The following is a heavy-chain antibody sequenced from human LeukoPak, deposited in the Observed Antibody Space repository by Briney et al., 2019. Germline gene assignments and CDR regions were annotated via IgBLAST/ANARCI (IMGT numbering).Heavy chain of an antibody. D-gene: IGHD3-22*01. CDR2: ISGSGGST. CDR3: AKVLYYYDSSGYYYRDYYYGMDV. V-gene: IGHV3-23*01. CDR1: GFTFSSYA. Sequence: GGSLRLSCAASGFTFSSYAMSWVRQAPGKGLEWVSAISGSGGSTYYADSVKGRFTISRDNSKNTLYLQMNSLRAEDTAVYYCAKVLYYYDSSGYYYRDYYYGMDVWGQGTTVTVSS. J-gene: IGHJ6*02.